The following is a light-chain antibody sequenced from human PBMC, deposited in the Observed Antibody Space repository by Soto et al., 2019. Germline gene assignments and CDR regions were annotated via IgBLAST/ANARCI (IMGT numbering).Light chain of an antibody. CDR1: QSVSSN. J-gene: IGKJ2*01. V-gene: IGKV3-15*01. Sequence: EIVMTQSPSTLAVSPGERATLSCRASQSVSSNLAWYQQRPGQAPRLLISGASTWATGIPARFSGSGSGTEFTLTISSLQSEDFAGYHCQQYNNWPPYTFGQGTKLEFK. CDR3: QQYNNWPPYT. CDR2: GAS.